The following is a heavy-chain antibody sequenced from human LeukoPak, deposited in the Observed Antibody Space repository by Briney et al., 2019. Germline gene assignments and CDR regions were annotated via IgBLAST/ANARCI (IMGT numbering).Heavy chain of an antibody. Sequence: GGSLRLSCAASTFTFSTYTMNWVRQAPGKGLEWVSYISSTSVTIYYADSVKGRFTISRDNAQNSLYLQMNSLRAEDTAIYYCARGLGRGFHHLDAFDIWGQGTMVTVSS. CDR2: ISSTSVTI. D-gene: IGHD3-22*01. CDR3: ARGLGRGFHHLDAFDI. CDR1: TFTFSTYT. V-gene: IGHV3-48*01. J-gene: IGHJ3*02.